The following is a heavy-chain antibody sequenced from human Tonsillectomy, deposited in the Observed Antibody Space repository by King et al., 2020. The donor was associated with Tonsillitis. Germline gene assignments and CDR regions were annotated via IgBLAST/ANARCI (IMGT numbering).Heavy chain of an antibody. CDR1: GYSFTYYW. CDR2: IDPSDSYT. CDR3: AIITADYYYGLDV. Sequence: VQLVESGAEVKKPGESLRISCKGSGYSFTYYWISWVRQMPGKGLEWMGRIDPSDSYTNYSPSFQGHVTISADQSISTAYLQRSSLKASDTAMYYCAIITADYYYGLDVWGQGTTVTVSS. D-gene: IGHD5-18*01. V-gene: IGHV5-10-1*03. J-gene: IGHJ6*02.